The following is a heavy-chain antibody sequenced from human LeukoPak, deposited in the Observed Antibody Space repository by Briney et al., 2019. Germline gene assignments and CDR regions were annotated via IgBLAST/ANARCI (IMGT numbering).Heavy chain of an antibody. CDR2: ISGSGGST. Sequence: GGSLRLSCAAAGFTFSSYAMSWVRQAPGKGLEWVSGISGSGGSTYYADSVKGRFTISRDNSKNTLYLQMNSLRAEDTAVYYWAKSMTRFGYCSSSSCYTLGYWGQGTLVTVSS. V-gene: IGHV3-23*01. D-gene: IGHD2-2*02. CDR1: GFTFSSYA. J-gene: IGHJ4*02. CDR3: AKSMTRFGYCSSSSCYTLGY.